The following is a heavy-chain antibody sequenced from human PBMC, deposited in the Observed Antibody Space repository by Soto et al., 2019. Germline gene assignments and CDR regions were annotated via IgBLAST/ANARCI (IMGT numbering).Heavy chain of an antibody. CDR3: ARRYGWNFDF. D-gene: IGHD6-19*01. J-gene: IGHJ4*02. CDR1: GGSLSGVY. Sequence: SETLSLTCTIAGGSLSGVYWSWLRQPPGKGLEWIGYMSYTGRTDYDPSLKSRVTISVDTSKNQFSLKLTSVTAADTAVYYCARRYGWNFDFWGQGTLVTVSS. CDR2: MSYTGRT. V-gene: IGHV4-59*08.